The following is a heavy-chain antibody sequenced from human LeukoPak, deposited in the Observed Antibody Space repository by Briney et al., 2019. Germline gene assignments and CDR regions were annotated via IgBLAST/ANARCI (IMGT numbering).Heavy chain of an antibody. CDR3: AGSYSSTWYSTFDI. CDR1: GGSLNSNSYY. D-gene: IGHD6-13*01. J-gene: IGHJ3*02. Sequence: SETLSLTCAVSGGSLNSNSYYWGWIRQPPGKGLEWIGSINYSGNTYCNTSLKSRVTISVDTSRNHFSLNLSSVTAAETAIYYCAGSYSSTWYSTFDIWGQGTMVSVSS. CDR2: INYSGNT. V-gene: IGHV4-39*01.